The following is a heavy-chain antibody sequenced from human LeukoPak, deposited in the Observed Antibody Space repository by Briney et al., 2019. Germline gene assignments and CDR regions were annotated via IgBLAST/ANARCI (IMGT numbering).Heavy chain of an antibody. D-gene: IGHD3-10*01. CDR2: INSDGSST. J-gene: IGHJ4*02. Sequence: GGSLRLSCAASGFTFSSYWMHWVRQAPGKGLVWVSRINSDGSSTSYADSVKGRFTISRDNAKNTLYLQMNSLRAEDTAVYYRASSSGAGGFHYWGQGTLVTVSS. V-gene: IGHV3-74*01. CDR1: GFTFSSYW. CDR3: ASSSGAGGFHY.